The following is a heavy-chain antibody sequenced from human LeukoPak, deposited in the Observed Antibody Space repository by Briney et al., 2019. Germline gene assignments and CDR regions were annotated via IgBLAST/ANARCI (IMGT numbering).Heavy chain of an antibody. V-gene: IGHV3-11*01. Sequence: GGSLRLSCAASGFTFSDYYMSWIRQAPWKGLEWVTYISGSGNAKNYAESVKGRFTISRDNAKNSVFLQMDSLRAEDTAVYYCARVGGSYWMGAKFDFWGQGILVTVSS. CDR2: ISGSGNAK. CDR1: GFTFSDYY. J-gene: IGHJ4*02. CDR3: ARVGGSYWMGAKFDF. D-gene: IGHD1-26*01.